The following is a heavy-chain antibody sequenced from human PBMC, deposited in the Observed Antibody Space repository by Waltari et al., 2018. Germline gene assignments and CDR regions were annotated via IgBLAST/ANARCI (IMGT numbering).Heavy chain of an antibody. Sequence: QVQLVESGGGVVQPGRSLRLSCAASGFTFSSYGMPWVRQAPGKGLWWRAVVWYDGTNKYYADSVKVRFTISRDNSKNTLNLQMNSLRVEDTAVYYCAKGRSYDSSGYYYGDWGQGTLVTVSS. J-gene: IGHJ4*02. CDR2: VWYDGTNK. D-gene: IGHD3-22*01. V-gene: IGHV3-33*06. CDR3: AKGRSYDSSGYYYGD. CDR1: GFTFSSYG.